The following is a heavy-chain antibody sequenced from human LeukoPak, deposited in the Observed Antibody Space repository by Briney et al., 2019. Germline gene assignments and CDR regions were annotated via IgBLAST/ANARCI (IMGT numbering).Heavy chain of an antibody. Sequence: ASVKVSCNVSGYTLTELSIHWVRHAPGKGLEWMGGFATEDGETIYAQKFQGRVTMTRDTSTSTVYMDLSSLRSEDTAVYFCARQGINRDFDYWGQGTLVTVSS. V-gene: IGHV1-24*01. CDR2: FATEDGET. CDR1: GYTLTELS. CDR3: ARQGINRDFDY. D-gene: IGHD2-15*01. J-gene: IGHJ4*02.